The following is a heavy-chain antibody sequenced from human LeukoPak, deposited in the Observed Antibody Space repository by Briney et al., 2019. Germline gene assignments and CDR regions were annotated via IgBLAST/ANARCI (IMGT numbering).Heavy chain of an antibody. J-gene: IGHJ4*02. D-gene: IGHD5-24*01. Sequence: SETLSLTCTVSGGSISSYYWSWIRQPPGKGLEWIGYIYYSGSTNYNLSLKSRVTISVDTSKNQFSLKLSSVTAADTAVYYCARDLGEMATMPRVFDYWGQGTLVTVSS. CDR3: ARDLGEMATMPRVFDY. CDR1: GGSISSYY. CDR2: IYYSGST. V-gene: IGHV4-59*01.